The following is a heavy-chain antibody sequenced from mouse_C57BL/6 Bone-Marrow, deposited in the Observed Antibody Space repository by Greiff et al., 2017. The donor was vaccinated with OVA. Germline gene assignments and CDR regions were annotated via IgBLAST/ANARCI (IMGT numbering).Heavy chain of an antibody. CDR1: GFTFSSYA. V-gene: IGHV5-9-1*02. CDR3: TRDRTQYFDV. CDR2: ISSGGDYI. J-gene: IGHJ1*03. Sequence: EVKLMESGEGLVKPGGSLKLSCAASGFTFSSYAMSWVRQTPEKRLAWVAYISSGGDYIYYADTVKGRFTISRDNARNTLYLQMSSLKSEDTAMYYCTRDRTQYFDVWGTGTTVTVSS.